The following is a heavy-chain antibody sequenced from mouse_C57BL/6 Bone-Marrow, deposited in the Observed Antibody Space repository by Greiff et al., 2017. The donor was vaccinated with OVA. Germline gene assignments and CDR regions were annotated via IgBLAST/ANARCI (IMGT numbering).Heavy chain of an antibody. Sequence: VQLQQSGAELVKPGASVKLSCTASGFTFTDYYMHWVKQRPEQGLEWIGYIDPRDGGTKYDEKFKGKATLTADKSSSTAYMQLNSLTSEDSAVYFCARRCYYFSYGYFDDWGKGTTVTVSS. D-gene: IGHD1-1*01. CDR3: ARRCYYFSYGYFDD. CDR1: GFTFTDYY. J-gene: IGHJ1*03. V-gene: IGHV1-78*01. CDR2: IDPRDGGT.